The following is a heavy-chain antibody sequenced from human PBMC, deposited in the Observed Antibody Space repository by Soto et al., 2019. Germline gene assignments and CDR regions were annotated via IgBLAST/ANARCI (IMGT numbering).Heavy chain of an antibody. J-gene: IGHJ6*02. V-gene: IGHV1-8*01. D-gene: IGHD3-10*01. Sequence: ASVKVSCKASGYTLTSYDINWVRQATGQGLEWMGWINPNSGNTGYAQKFQGRVTMTRNTSISTAYMELSSLRSEDTAVYYCARASDYSIFPYYCGMDVWGQGTTVTVSS. CDR1: GYTLTSYD. CDR2: INPNSGNT. CDR3: ARASDYSIFPYYCGMDV.